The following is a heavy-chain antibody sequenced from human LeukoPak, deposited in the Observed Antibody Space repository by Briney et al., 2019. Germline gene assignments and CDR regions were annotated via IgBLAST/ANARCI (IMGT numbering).Heavy chain of an antibody. Sequence: SETLSLTCTVSGDSISGFYWSWIRQPPGKGPEWIGYIYYSGSTNYNPSLKSRVTISVDMSKNQFSLKLSSVTAADTAVYYCARTTEGGYTYDYFYYYYMDVWGKGTTVTISS. CDR1: GDSISGFY. CDR2: IYYSGST. J-gene: IGHJ6*03. CDR3: ARTTEGGYTYDYFYYYYMDV. D-gene: IGHD5-18*01. V-gene: IGHV4-59*01.